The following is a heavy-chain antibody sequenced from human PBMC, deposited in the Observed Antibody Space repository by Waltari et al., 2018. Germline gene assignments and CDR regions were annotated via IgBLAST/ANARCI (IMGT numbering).Heavy chain of an antibody. J-gene: IGHJ4*02. CDR2: SIPLYGAA. CDR1: GGTFSSYP. CDR3: GSAAPPGH. D-gene: IGHD6-25*01. V-gene: IGHV1-69*01. Sequence: QVQLVQSGAEMKKPGSSVKVSCKASGGTFSSYPISWVRQVPGQGFEWRGASIPLYGAADYAQKCQGSVTITADQSTNTLYMDRNSLRSDDTAIYYCGSAAPPGHWGQGTLVTVSS.